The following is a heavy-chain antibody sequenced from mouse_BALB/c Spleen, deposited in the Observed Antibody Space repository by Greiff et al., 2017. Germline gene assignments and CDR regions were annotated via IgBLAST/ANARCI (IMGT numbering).Heavy chain of an antibody. Sequence: VQLQQSGPGLVQPSQSLSITCTVSGFSLTSYGVHWVRQSPGKGLEWLGVIWSGGSTDYNAAFISRLSISKDNSKSQVFFKMNSLQANDTAIYYCARTYYRYDEGVYYAMDYWGQGTSVTVSS. J-gene: IGHJ4*01. V-gene: IGHV2-2*02. CDR3: ARTYYRYDEGVYYAMDY. CDR2: IWSGGST. D-gene: IGHD2-14*01. CDR1: GFSLTSYG.